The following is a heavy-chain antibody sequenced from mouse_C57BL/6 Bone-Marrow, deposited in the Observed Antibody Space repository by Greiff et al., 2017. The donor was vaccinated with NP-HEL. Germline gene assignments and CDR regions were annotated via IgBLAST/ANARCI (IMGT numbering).Heavy chain of an antibody. CDR2: IDPSDSYT. CDR1: GYTFTSYW. V-gene: IGHV1-50*01. CDR3: ARGDMTTVAPSYWYFDV. Sequence: VQLQQPGAELVKPGASVKLSCKASGYTFTSYWMQWVKQRPGQGLEWIGEIDPSDSYTNYNQKFKGKATLTVDTSSSTAYMQLSSLTSEDSAVYYCARGDMTTVAPSYWYFDVWGTGTTVTVSS. J-gene: IGHJ1*03. D-gene: IGHD1-1*01.